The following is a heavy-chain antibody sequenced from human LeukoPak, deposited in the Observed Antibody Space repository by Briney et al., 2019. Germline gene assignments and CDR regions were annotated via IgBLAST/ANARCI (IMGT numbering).Heavy chain of an antibody. V-gene: IGHV3-23*01. J-gene: IGHJ4*02. Sequence: TGGSLRLSCAASGFTFTTYTMTWVRQAPGKGLECVSTIDGRGGDTYYADSVKGRFTTSRDNSRNTVYLQVNRLRAKDTAVYYCAKDRAGTPWADWGQGTLVTVSS. CDR1: GFTFTTYT. CDR2: IDGRGGDT. CDR3: AKDRAGTPWAD. D-gene: IGHD1-1*01.